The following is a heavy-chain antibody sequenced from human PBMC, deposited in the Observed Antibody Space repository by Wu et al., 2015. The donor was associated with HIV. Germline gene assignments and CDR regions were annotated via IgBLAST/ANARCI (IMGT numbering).Heavy chain of an antibody. V-gene: IGHV1-8*01. CDR1: GYTFTSYD. CDR3: AVLYSVEPDKAIFDS. D-gene: IGHD1-14*01. CDR2: MNPNSANT. J-gene: IGHJ4*02. Sequence: QVQLVQSGAEVKKPGASVKVSCKASGYTFTSYDINWVRQATGQGLEWMGWMNPNSANTGYAQKFQGRVTMTRNTSTSTAYMELSSLRSEDTAVYNCAVLYSVEPDKAIFDSWGQGTLVTVSS.